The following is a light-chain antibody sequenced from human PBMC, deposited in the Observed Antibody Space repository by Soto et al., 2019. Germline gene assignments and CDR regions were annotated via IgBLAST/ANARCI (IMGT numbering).Light chain of an antibody. CDR3: QQLNSYPYT. V-gene: IGKV1-9*01. CDR1: QGISSY. J-gene: IGKJ2*01. CDR2: AAS. Sequence: DIQLTQSPSFLSASVGDRVTITCRASQGISSYLAWYQQKPGKAPKLLIYAASTLQSVFPSRFSGSGSGTEFTLTISSLQPEDFATYYCQQLNSYPYTFGQGTKLEIK.